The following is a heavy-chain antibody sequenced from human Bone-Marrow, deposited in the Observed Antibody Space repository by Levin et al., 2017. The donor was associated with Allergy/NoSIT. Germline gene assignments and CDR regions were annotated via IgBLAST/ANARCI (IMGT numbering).Heavy chain of an antibody. CDR3: ARLPIDGGATTWIDY. CDR2: IYSSGRT. V-gene: IGHV4-39*01. Sequence: PSETLSLTCSVFFFSLLLLPSCWGWIRQPPGKGLAWIGGIYSSGRTYYSPSLPSRVPLSFHTSKNQFSLKLRSVSAADTALYYCARLPIDGGATTWIDYWGQGALVTVSS. CDR1: FFSLLLLPSC. D-gene: IGHD1-26*01. J-gene: IGHJ4*02.